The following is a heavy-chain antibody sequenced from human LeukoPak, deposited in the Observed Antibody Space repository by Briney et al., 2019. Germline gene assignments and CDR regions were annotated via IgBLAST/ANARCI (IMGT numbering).Heavy chain of an antibody. CDR2: ISYDGSNK. Sequence: PGGSLRLSCAASGFTFSSYAMHWVRQAPGKGLEWVAVISYDGSNKYYADSVKGRFTISRDNSKNMLYLQMNSLRAEDTAVYYCAKALGVITQTYYFDYWGQGALVTVSS. CDR3: AKALGVITQTYYFDY. D-gene: IGHD3-10*01. J-gene: IGHJ4*02. CDR1: GFTFSSYA. V-gene: IGHV3-30-3*01.